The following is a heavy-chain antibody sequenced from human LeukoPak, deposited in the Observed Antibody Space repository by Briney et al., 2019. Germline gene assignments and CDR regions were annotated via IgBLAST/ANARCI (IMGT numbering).Heavy chain of an antibody. J-gene: IGHJ4*02. Sequence: GGSLRLSCAASGFTFSSYPMNWVRQAPGKGLEWVSSISSSSAFIYDADSVKGRFTISRDNAKNSLYLQMNSLRAEDTAVYYCARSTRNSWSSFDCWGQGTLVTVSS. CDR2: ISSSSAFI. V-gene: IGHV3-21*01. D-gene: IGHD6-13*01. CDR1: GFTFSSYP. CDR3: ARSTRNSWSSFDC.